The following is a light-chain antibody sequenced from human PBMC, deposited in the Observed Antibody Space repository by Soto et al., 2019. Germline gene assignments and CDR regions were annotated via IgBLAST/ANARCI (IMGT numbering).Light chain of an antibody. J-gene: IGLJ2*01. V-gene: IGLV1-44*01. CDR1: NSNIGNNG. CDR3: ASWDDSLNGVV. Sequence: QSVLTQSPSASGTPGQRITISCSGSNSNIGNNGVHWYQQLPGMAPKLLMFNNNQPPSGVPDRLSGSKSGTSASLAISGLQSEDDADYYCASWDDSLNGVVFGGGTKVTVL. CDR2: NNN.